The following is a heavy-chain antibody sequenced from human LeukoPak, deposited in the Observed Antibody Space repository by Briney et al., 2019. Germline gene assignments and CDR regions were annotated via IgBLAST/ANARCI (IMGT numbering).Heavy chain of an antibody. D-gene: IGHD3-22*01. J-gene: IGHJ4*02. Sequence: PGRSLRLSCAASGFTFSSYAMHWVRQAPGKGLEWVAVISYDGSNKYYADSVKGRFTISRDNSKNTLYLQMNSLRAEDTAVYYCAKDVAHYYYDSSGYPWYFDYWGQGTLVTVSS. CDR3: AKDVAHYYYDSSGYPWYFDY. V-gene: IGHV3-30-3*01. CDR1: GFTFSSYA. CDR2: ISYDGSNK.